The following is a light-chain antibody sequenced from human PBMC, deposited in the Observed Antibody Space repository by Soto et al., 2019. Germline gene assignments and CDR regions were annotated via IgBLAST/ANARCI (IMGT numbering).Light chain of an antibody. CDR1: SGDIGDYNY. CDR3: CSYTRSGTLI. J-gene: IGLJ1*01. V-gene: IGLV2-14*01. CDR2: DVS. Sequence: QSVLTQPASVSGFPGQSITISYVGTSGDIGDYNYVSWYQQHPGKVPKVIIYDVSNRPSGVSYRFSGTKSGNTASLTVSGLQAEDEADYYCCSYTRSGTLIFGTGTKVTVL.